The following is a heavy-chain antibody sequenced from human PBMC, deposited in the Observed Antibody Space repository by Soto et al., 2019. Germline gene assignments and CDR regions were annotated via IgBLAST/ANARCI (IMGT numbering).Heavy chain of an antibody. D-gene: IGHD6-19*01. V-gene: IGHV1-69*13. CDR2: IIPIFGTA. J-gene: IGHJ6*02. CDR1: GGTFSSYA. CDR3: ARGAPRLVPWLEDYYYYGMDV. Sequence: GASVKVSCKASGGTFSSYAISWVRQAPGQGLEWMGGIIPIFGTANYAQKFQGRVTITADESTSTAYMELSSLRSEDTAVYYCARGAPRLVPWLEDYYYYGMDVWGQGTTVTVSS.